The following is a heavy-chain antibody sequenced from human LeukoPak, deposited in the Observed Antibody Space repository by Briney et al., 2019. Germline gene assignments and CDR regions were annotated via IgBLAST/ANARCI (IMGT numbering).Heavy chain of an antibody. J-gene: IGHJ4*02. V-gene: IGHV3-30*03. CDR2: TSHDGDKE. Sequence: GGSLRLSCEGSGFTFSNYWMTWVRQAPGKGLEWVAVTSHDGDKEYYADSVKGRFTISRDNSKNTLYLQMNSLRVEDTAVYYCARTRTHYYDSSGYSKPTFDYWGQGTLVTVSS. D-gene: IGHD3-22*01. CDR3: ARTRTHYYDSSGYSKPTFDY. CDR1: GFTFSNYW.